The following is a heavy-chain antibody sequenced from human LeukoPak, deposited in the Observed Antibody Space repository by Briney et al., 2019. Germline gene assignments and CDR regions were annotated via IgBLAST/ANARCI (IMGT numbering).Heavy chain of an antibody. CDR3: ARDALWFGETTYYYGMDV. CDR1: GFTFSDYY. D-gene: IGHD3-10*01. CDR2: ISSSSSYT. V-gene: IGHV3-11*06. Sequence: PGGSLRLSCAASGFTFSDYYVSWIRQAPGKGLEWVSYISSSSSYTNYADSVKGRFTISRDNAKNSLYLQMNSLRAGDTAVYYCARDALWFGETTYYYGMDVWGKGTTVTVSS. J-gene: IGHJ6*04.